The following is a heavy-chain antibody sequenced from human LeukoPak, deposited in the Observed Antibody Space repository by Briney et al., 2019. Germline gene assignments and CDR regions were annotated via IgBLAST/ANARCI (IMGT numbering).Heavy chain of an antibody. Sequence: GGSLRLSCAASGFSFNNYAMHWVRQAPGKGLEWVAFIRYDGSYEYYGDSVKGRFTISRDNSKNTLYVEMNSLSAEDTAVYYCAVLAMVNAFDIWGQGTMVTVSS. V-gene: IGHV3-30*02. CDR3: AVLAMVNAFDI. CDR1: GFSFNNYA. CDR2: IRYDGSYE. J-gene: IGHJ3*02. D-gene: IGHD5-18*01.